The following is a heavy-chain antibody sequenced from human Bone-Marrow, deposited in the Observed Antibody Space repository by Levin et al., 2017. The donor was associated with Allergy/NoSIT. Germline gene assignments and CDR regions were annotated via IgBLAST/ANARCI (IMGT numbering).Heavy chain of an antibody. V-gene: IGHV4-4*02. CDR2: IYHSGST. Sequence: SETLSLTCAVSGGSISSSNWWSWVRQPPGKGLEWIGEIYHSGSTNYNPSLKSRVTISVDKSKNQFSLKLSSVTAADTAVYYCAREKIRISTSCYAEYYYGMDVWGQGTTVTVSS. J-gene: IGHJ6*02. CDR1: GGSISSSNW. D-gene: IGHD2-2*01. CDR3: AREKIRISTSCYAEYYYGMDV.